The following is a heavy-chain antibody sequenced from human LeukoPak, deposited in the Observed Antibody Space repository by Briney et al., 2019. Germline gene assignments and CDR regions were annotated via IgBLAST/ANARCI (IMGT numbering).Heavy chain of an antibody. D-gene: IGHD3-10*01. CDR1: GFTFSSYW. CDR2: IKQDGSEK. J-gene: IGHJ4*02. V-gene: IGHV3-7*05. CDR3: ARDYYGSGNYFTGPCDY. Sequence: GGSLRLSCEASGFTFSSYWMSWVRQAPGKGLEWVANIKQDGSEKYYVDSVKGRFTISRDNPKNSLYLQMNSLRAEDTAVYYCARDYYGSGNYFTGPCDYWGLGTLSPSPQ.